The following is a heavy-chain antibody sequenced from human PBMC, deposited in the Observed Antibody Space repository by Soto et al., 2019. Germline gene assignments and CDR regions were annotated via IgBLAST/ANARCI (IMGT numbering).Heavy chain of an antibody. CDR3: ARGIGHDYFDY. J-gene: IGHJ4*01. CDR2: IYHSGST. V-gene: IGHV4-4*02. Sequence: QVQLQESGPGLVKPSETLSLTCAVSGDSISSSNWWSWVRQSPGKGLEWIGEIYHSGSTNYNPSLKSXXSXSXXKSKNQFSLKLTSVTAADTAMYYCARGIGHDYFDYWGQGTLVTVSS. D-gene: IGHD2-21*01. CDR1: GDSISSSNW.